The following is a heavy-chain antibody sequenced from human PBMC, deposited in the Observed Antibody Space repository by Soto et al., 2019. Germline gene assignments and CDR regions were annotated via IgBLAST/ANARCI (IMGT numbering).Heavy chain of an antibody. CDR2: IYHGGTT. D-gene: IGHD6-19*01. J-gene: IGHJ4*01. CDR3: ARVHVMVVAGSTFDY. CDR1: GYSIRSGSY. V-gene: IGHV4-38-2*02. Sequence: PSETLSLTCTVSGYSIRSGSYWAWFRQPPGKGPEWIASIYHGGTTFYNPSLKSRITISVDASNNQFSLKLTAVTAADTVVYYCARVHVMVVAGSTFDYWGHGTLVTGSS.